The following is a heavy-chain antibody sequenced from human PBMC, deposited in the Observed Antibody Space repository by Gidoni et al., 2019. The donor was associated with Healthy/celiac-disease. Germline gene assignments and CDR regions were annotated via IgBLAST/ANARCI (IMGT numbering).Heavy chain of an antibody. V-gene: IGHV3-53*04. Sequence: EVQLVESGGGLVQPGGSLRLSCAASGFTVSSNYMSWVRQAPGKGLEWVSVIYSGGSTYYADSVKGRFTISRHNSKNTLYLQMNSLRAEDTAVYYCARVGWLRLADWYYFDYWGQGTLVTVSS. J-gene: IGHJ4*02. CDR3: ARVGWLRLADWYYFDY. CDR1: GFTVSSNY. CDR2: IYSGGST. D-gene: IGHD5-12*01.